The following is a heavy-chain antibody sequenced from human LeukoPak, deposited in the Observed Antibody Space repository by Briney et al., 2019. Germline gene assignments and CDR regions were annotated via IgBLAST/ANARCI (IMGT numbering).Heavy chain of an antibody. V-gene: IGHV3-23*01. D-gene: IGHD3-3*01. CDR3: AKVQGLLYPEDY. CDR2: ISGSGTRA. J-gene: IGHJ4*02. Sequence: GGSLRLSCAVSGFTFNTYAMSWVRQAPGKGLEWVSAISGSGTRAYYADSVKGRFTISRDNSKNTLYLQMNSLRAEDTAVYHCAKVQGLLYPEDYWGQGTLVTVSS. CDR1: GFTFNTYA.